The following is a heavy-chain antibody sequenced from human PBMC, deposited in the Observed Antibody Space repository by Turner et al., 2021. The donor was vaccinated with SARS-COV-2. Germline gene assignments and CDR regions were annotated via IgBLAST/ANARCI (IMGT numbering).Heavy chain of an antibody. CDR3: ARGGYCSSTSCSPYWYFDL. D-gene: IGHD2-2*01. CDR1: GYTFTSYV. CDR2: MNPNSGNT. Sequence: QVQLVRSGAEGKKPGSSVKVSCKASGYTFTSYVINWVRQATGQGLEWMGWMNPNSGNTGYAQKFQGRVTITRNTSISTAYMELSSLRSEDTAVYYCARGGYCSSTSCSPYWYFDLWGRGTLVTVSS. V-gene: IGHV1-8*03. J-gene: IGHJ2*01.